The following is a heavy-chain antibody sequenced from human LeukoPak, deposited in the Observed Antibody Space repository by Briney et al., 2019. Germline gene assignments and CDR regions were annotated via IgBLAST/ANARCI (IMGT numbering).Heavy chain of an antibody. D-gene: IGHD3-3*01. J-gene: IGHJ4*02. CDR2: ISGSGGST. V-gene: IGHV3-23*01. Sequence: GGSLRLSCAASGFTFSSYAMSWIRLAPGKGLEWVSVISGSGGSTYYADSVKGRFTISRDSSKNMLYLQMNSLRAEDTAVYYCARGYGYNFWSTYYFDYWGQGTLVTVSS. CDR1: GFTFSSYA. CDR3: ARGYGYNFWSTYYFDY.